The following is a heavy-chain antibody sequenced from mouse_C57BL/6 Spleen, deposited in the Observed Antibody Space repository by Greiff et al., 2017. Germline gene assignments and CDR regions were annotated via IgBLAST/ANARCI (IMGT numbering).Heavy chain of an antibody. D-gene: IGHD1-1*01. V-gene: IGHV5-4*03. Sequence: DVMLVESGGGLVKPGGSLKLSCAASGFTFSSYAMSWVRQTPEKRLEWVATISDGGSYTYYPDNVKGRFTISRDNAKNNLYLQMSHLKSEDTAMYYCARGGITTVFDYWGQGTTLTVSS. CDR3: ARGGITTVFDY. CDR2: ISDGGSYT. J-gene: IGHJ2*01. CDR1: GFTFSSYA.